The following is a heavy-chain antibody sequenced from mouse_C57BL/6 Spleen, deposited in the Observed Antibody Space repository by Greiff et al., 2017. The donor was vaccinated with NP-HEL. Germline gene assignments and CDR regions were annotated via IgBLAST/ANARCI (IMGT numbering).Heavy chain of an antibody. V-gene: IGHV1-85*01. CDR2: IYPRDGST. J-gene: IGHJ4*01. D-gene: IGHD2-10*01. Sequence: LQESGPELVKPGASVKLSCKASGYTFTSYDINWVKQRPGQGLEWIGWIYPRDGSTKYNEKFKGKATLTVDTSSSTAYMELHSLTSEDSAVYFCAFSPYYYAMDYWGQGTSDTVSS. CDR3: AFSPYYYAMDY. CDR1: GYTFTSYD.